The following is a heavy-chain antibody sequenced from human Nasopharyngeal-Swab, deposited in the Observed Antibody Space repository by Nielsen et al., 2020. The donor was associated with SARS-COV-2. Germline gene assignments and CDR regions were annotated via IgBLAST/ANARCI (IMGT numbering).Heavy chain of an antibody. V-gene: IGHV3-9*01. CDR1: GFTFGDYG. J-gene: IGHJ4*02. D-gene: IGHD2-15*01. CDR3: VKGGYCSSSSCSHSDS. Sequence: GGSLRLSCAASGFTFGDYGMHWVRQVPGKGLGWVSGISWNSGRIDYADSVKGRFTISRDNAKNSLYLEMKSLRPEDTALYYCVKGGYCSSSSCSHSDSCGQGTLVTVSS. CDR2: ISWNSGRI.